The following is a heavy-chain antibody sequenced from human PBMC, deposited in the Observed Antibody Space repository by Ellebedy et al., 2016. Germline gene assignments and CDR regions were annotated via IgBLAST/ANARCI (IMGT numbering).Heavy chain of an antibody. D-gene: IGHD4-17*01. J-gene: IGHJ4*02. Sequence: SETLSLTCAVYGGSFSGYYWSWIRQPPGKGLEWIGEINHSGSTNYNPSLKSRVTISVDTSKNQFSLKLSSVTAADTAVYYCARHLGPYGDWFDYWGQGTLVTVSS. CDR2: INHSGST. CDR1: GGSFSGYY. V-gene: IGHV4-34*01. CDR3: ARHLGPYGDWFDY.